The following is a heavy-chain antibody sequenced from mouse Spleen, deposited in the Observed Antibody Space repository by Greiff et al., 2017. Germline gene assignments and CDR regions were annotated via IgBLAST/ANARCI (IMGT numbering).Heavy chain of an antibody. D-gene: IGHD2-3*01. V-gene: IGHV14-4*01. CDR1: GFNIKDDY. J-gene: IGHJ3*01. CDR3: TTRWIYDGYYGAY. Sequence: EVKLQESGAELVRPGASVKLSCTASGFNIKDDYMHWVKQRPEQGLEWIGWIDPENGDTEYASKFQGKATITADTSSNTAYLQLSSLTSEDTAVYYCTTRWIYDGYYGAYWGQGTLVTVSA. CDR2: IDPENGDT.